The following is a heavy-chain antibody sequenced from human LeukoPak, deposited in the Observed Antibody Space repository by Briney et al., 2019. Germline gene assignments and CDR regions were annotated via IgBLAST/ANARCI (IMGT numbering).Heavy chain of an antibody. D-gene: IGHD3-3*01. CDR1: GYTFTSYD. CDR2: MNPNSGNT. CDR3: ARVGKRYYDFWSGYPYYYYGMDV. J-gene: IGHJ6*02. Sequence: ASVKVSCKASGYTFTSYDINWVRQATGQGLEWMGWMNPNSGNTGYAQKFQGGVTMTRNTSISTAYMELSSLRSEDTAVYYCARVGKRYYDFWSGYPYYYYGMDVWGQGTTVTVSS. V-gene: IGHV1-8*01.